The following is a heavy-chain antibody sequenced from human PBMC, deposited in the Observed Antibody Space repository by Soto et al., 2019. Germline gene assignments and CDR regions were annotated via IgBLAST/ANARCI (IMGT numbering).Heavy chain of an antibody. D-gene: IGHD4-17*01. CDR3: ARDSPGYGDYVLFDY. V-gene: IGHV6-1*01. Sequence: PSRSHTCSISGESVSKNNAAWKWIRQYPSKCLEWLGRTYYRSKWYNDYAVSVKSRITINPATSKNQFSLQLNSVTPEDTAVYYCARDSPGYGDYVLFDYWGQGTLVTVSS. CDR1: GESVSKNNAA. CDR2: TYYRSKWYN. J-gene: IGHJ4*02.